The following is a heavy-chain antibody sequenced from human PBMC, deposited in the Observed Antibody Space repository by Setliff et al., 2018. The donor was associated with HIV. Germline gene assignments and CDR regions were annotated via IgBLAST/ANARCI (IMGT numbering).Heavy chain of an antibody. CDR2: TNNDGSTT. J-gene: IGHJ4*02. CDR1: GFTLSDHW. Sequence: PGGSLRLSCAASGFTLSDHWMHWVRQVPGKGLVWVSRTNNDGSTTNYADFVKGRFTMSRDSAKNTLYLQMNSLRVEDTAVYYCVKWNYPNSWGQGTLVTVSS. V-gene: IGHV3-74*01. CDR3: VKWNYPNS. D-gene: IGHD1-7*01.